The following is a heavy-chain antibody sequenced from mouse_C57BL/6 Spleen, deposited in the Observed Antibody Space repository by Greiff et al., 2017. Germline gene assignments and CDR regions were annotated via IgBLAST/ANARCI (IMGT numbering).Heavy chain of an antibody. CDR3: TREDDYDWFAY. CDR1: GFTFSSYA. D-gene: IGHD2-4*01. J-gene: IGHJ3*01. CDR2: ISSGGDYI. Sequence: EVMLVESGEGLVKPGGSLKLSCAASGFTFSSYAMSWVRQTPEQRLEWVAYISSGGDYIYYADTVKGRFTISRDNARNTLYLQMSSLKSEDTAMYYCTREDDYDWFAYWGQGTLVTVSA. V-gene: IGHV5-9-1*02.